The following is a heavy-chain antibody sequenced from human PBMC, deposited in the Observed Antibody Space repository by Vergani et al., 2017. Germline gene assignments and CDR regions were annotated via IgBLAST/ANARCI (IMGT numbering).Heavy chain of an antibody. CDR1: GFTFSSYA. D-gene: IGHD3-22*01. V-gene: IGHV3-23*01. CDR2: ISGSGGST. Sequence: EVQLLESGGGLVQPGGSLRLSCAASGFTFSSYAMSWVRQAPGKGLDWVSAISGSGGSTYYADSVKGRFTISRDNSKNKLYLQMNSLRAEDTAVYYCAKDGVHQYYYDSSGYPHYFDYWGQGTLVTVSS. CDR3: AKDGVHQYYYDSSGYPHYFDY. J-gene: IGHJ4*02.